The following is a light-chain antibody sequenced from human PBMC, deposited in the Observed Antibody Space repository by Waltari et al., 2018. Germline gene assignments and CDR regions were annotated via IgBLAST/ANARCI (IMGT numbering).Light chain of an antibody. J-gene: IGKJ2*01. V-gene: IGKV3-11*01. CDR3: QHRSDWPLYT. Sequence: EIVLTQSPATLSLSPGESATLSCRASQTVRGNLAWYQHKLGQAPRLLMADASKRATGIPAPFSGSWSGTDFTFIITSLEAEDFAFYFCQHRSDWPLYTLGPGTKLEL. CDR1: QTVRGN. CDR2: DAS.